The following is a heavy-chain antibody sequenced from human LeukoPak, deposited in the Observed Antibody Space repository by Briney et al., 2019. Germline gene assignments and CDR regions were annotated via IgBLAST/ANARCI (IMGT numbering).Heavy chain of an antibody. CDR3: ARPSIAVAGSFDY. V-gene: IGHV4-39*01. CDR1: GGSISSSSYY. J-gene: IGHJ4*02. D-gene: IGHD6-19*01. Sequence: PSETLSLTXTVSGGSISSSSYYWGWIRQPPGKGLEWIVSIYYSGSTYYNPYLKSRVTISLDTSKNQFSLKLSSVTAADTAVYYCARPSIAVAGSFDYWGQGTLVTVSS. CDR2: IYYSGST.